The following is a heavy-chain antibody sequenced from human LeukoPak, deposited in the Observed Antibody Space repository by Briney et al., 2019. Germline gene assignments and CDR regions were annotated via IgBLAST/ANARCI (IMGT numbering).Heavy chain of an antibody. D-gene: IGHD3-16*01. CDR2: IKQDGSEK. CDR3: ARDGFGTGSN. CDR1: GLTFSNYW. V-gene: IGHV3-7*03. Sequence: GGSLGLSCAASGLTFSNYWMDWVRQAPGKGLEWVANIKQDGSEKNYVDSVKGRFIISRDNAKNSLYLQMNTLRADDTAVYYCARDGFGTGSNWGQGTLVTVSS. J-gene: IGHJ4*02.